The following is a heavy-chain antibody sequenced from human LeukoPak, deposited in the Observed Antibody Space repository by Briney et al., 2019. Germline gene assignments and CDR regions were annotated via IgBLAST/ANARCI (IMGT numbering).Heavy chain of an antibody. D-gene: IGHD3-22*01. J-gene: IGHJ3*02. CDR2: IYYSGNT. Sequence: PSETLSLTCTVSGGSISSSSYYWGWIRQPPGKGLEWIGNIYYSGNTYFDPSLTSRVTISVDTSKNQFSLKLSSATAADTAVYYCARSITMILVGARVAFDIWGQGTMVTVSS. V-gene: IGHV4-39*07. CDR1: GGSISSSSYY. CDR3: ARSITMILVGARVAFDI.